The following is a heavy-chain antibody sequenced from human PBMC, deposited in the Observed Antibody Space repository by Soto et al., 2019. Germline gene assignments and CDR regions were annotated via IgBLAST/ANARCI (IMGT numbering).Heavy chain of an antibody. CDR2: IIPIFGTA. D-gene: IGHD6-19*01. Sequence: QVQLVQSGAEVKKPGSSVKVSCKASGGTFSSYAISWVRQAPGQGLEWMGGIIPIFGTANYAQKFQGRVTINADESTSKAYMELSSLRSEDTAVYYCGVAPQWLESPDAFDIWGQGTMVTVSS. J-gene: IGHJ3*02. CDR3: GVAPQWLESPDAFDI. V-gene: IGHV1-69*01. CDR1: GGTFSSYA.